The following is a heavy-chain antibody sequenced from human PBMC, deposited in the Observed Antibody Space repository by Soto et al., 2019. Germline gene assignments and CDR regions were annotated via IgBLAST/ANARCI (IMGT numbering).Heavy chain of an antibody. CDR1: GGSISGYY. CDR3: ARGLRLGYCSSTSCYASYNWFDP. CDR2: INHSGST. J-gene: IGHJ5*02. V-gene: IGHV4-34*01. Sequence: PSETLSLTCAVYGGSISGYYWSWIRQPPGKGLEWIGEINHSGSTNYNPSLKSRVTISVDTSKNQFSLKLSSVTAADTAVYYCARGLRLGYCSSTSCYASYNWFDPWGQGTLVTVSS. D-gene: IGHD2-2*01.